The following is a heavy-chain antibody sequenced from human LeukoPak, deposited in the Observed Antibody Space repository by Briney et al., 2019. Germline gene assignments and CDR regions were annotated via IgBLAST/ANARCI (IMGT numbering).Heavy chain of an antibody. CDR1: GGTFSSYA. J-gene: IGHJ5*02. CDR2: IIPIFGTA. Sequence: SVKVSCKASGGTFSSYAISWVRQAPGQGLEWMGGIIPIFGTANYAQKFQGRVTITTDESTSTAYMELSSLRSDDTAVYYCARFGVAAEGPWGQGTLVTVSS. D-gene: IGHD3-16*01. V-gene: IGHV1-69*05. CDR3: ARFGVAAEGP.